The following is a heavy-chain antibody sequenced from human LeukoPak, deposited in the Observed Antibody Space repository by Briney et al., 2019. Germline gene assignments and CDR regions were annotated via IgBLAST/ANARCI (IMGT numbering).Heavy chain of an antibody. Sequence: GRSLRLSCAASGFTFDDYAMHWVRQAPGKGLEWVSGISWNSGSIGYADSVKGRFTISRDNAKNSLYLQMNSLRAEDTALYYCAKDMVDEQQGPFDYWGQGTLVTVSS. J-gene: IGHJ4*02. V-gene: IGHV3-9*01. CDR1: GFTFDDYA. D-gene: IGHD6-13*01. CDR3: AKDMVDEQQGPFDY. CDR2: ISWNSGSI.